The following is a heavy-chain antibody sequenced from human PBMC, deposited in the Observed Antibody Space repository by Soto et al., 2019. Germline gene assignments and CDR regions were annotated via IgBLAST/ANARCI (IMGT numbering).Heavy chain of an antibody. J-gene: IGHJ6*02. V-gene: IGHV4-39*01. CDR2: IYYSGAS. CDR1: GGPIITTNNY. Sequence: SETLSLTCTVSGGPIITTNNYWGWIRQPPGKGLEWIGSIYYSGASYYNPSLKSRVTISLDTSKNQFSLKLSPVTAADTAVYYCVTVASSRYYYAMDVWGQGTTVTVSS. CDR3: VTVASSRYYYAMDV. D-gene: IGHD6-19*01.